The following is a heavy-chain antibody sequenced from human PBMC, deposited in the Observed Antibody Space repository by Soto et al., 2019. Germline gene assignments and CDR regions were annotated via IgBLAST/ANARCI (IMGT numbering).Heavy chain of an antibody. D-gene: IGHD3-10*01. CDR3: ARVGISYYYGSGSVTYYYYGMDV. CDR2: ISAYNGNT. J-gene: IGHJ6*02. CDR1: GYTFTSYG. Sequence: GASVKVSCKASGYTFTSYGISWVRQAPGQGLEWMGWISAYNGNTNYAQKLQGRVTMTTDTSTSTAYMELRSLRSDDTAVYYCARVGISYYYGSGSVTYYYYGMDVWGQGTTVTVSS. V-gene: IGHV1-18*01.